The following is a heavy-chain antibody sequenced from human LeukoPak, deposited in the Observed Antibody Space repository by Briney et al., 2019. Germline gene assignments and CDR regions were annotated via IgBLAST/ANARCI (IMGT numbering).Heavy chain of an antibody. D-gene: IGHD3-3*01. J-gene: IGHJ3*02. Sequence: GGSLRLSCAASGFTFSSYGMHWVRQAPGKGLEWVAFIRFDGSNKYYEDSMKGRFTISRDNSKNTLYLQMNSLRAEDTAVYYCTTDSGASPASRLCPSPNYDFWSGYYTRECGRYYDAFDIWGQGTMVTVSS. CDR3: TTDSGASPASRLCPSPNYDFWSGYYTRECGRYYDAFDI. CDR1: GFTFSSYG. V-gene: IGHV3-30*02. CDR2: IRFDGSNK.